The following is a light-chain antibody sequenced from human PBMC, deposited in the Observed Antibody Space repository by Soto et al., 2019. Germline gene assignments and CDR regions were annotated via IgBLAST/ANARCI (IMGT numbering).Light chain of an antibody. J-gene: IGLJ1*01. V-gene: IGLV2-14*01. CDR2: EVS. CDR3: SSYTSSSSYV. CDR1: SSDVGGYNY. Sequence: ALTQPASVSGSPGQSITISCTGTSSDVGGYNYVSWYQQHPGKAPKLMIYEVSNRPSGVSNRFSGSKSGNTASLTISGLQAEDEADYYCSSYTSSSSYVFGTGTKVTVL.